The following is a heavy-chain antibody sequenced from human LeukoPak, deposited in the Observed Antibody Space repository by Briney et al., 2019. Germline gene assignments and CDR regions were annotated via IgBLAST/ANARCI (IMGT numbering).Heavy chain of an antibody. CDR2: ITSNGRIL. D-gene: IGHD3-3*01. CDR1: GFPFRDYY. J-gene: IGHJ5*02. V-gene: IGHV3-11*01. CDR3: ASMGKGPYDFWSGYYGFWFDP. Sequence: GGSLRLSCAASGFPFRDYYMSWIRQAPGKGLECVSYITSNGRILYESKSVKGRFTISRDNANNSLYLQMDNLRAEDTAVYYCASMGKGPYDFWSGYYGFWFDPWGQGTLVTVSS.